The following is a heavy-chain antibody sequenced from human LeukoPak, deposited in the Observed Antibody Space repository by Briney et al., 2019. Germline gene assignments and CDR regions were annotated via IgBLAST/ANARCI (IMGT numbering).Heavy chain of an antibody. V-gene: IGHV3-21*01. D-gene: IGHD1-26*01. CDR1: GFTFSDYS. Sequence: GGSLRLSCAASGFTFSDYSMNWVRQAPGKGLEWVSSISDDSNYIYYADSVKGRFTISRDNAKNSLYLQMNSLRAEDTAVYYCARLSGSYLDYWGQGTLVTVSS. CDR3: ARLSGSYLDY. J-gene: IGHJ4*02. CDR2: ISDDSNYI.